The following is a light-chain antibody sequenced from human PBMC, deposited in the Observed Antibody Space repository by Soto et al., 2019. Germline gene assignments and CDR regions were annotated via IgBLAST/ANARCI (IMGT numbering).Light chain of an antibody. CDR3: QQYSNCPPLT. J-gene: IGKJ4*01. V-gene: IGKV3-15*01. CDR1: QSISSN. CDR2: GAS. Sequence: EIVMTQSPATLSVSPGERATLSCRASQSISSNLAWYQQKPGQAPRLLIYGASIRATGIPARFSGTGSGTDFTLTISSLQSEDSAVYYCQQYSNCPPLTFGGGTKVEIK.